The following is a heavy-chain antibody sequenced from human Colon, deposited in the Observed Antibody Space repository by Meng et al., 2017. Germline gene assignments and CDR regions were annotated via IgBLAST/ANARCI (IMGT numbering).Heavy chain of an antibody. J-gene: IGHJ4*02. CDR1: GYTLY. Sequence: QVHLVQSGVEVKKPGASVTVSCKASGYTLYIHWVRLRPWEGLEWMGRINPRTGDTKSAQSFQGRVTMTRDTSTTTFSMDLRSLTTDDSAIYFCARESADGGSFDLWGQGTLVTVSS. V-gene: IGHV1-2*06. D-gene: IGHD2-15*01. CDR2: INPRTGDT. CDR3: ARESADGGSFDL.